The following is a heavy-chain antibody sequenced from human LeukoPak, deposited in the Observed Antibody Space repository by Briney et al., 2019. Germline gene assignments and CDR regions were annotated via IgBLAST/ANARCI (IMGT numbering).Heavy chain of an antibody. CDR1: GFTVSSNY. D-gene: IGHD2-15*01. J-gene: IGHJ4*02. Sequence: PGGSLRLSCAASGFTVSSNYMSWVRQAPGKGLEWVSVIYSGGSTYYADSVKGRFTISRDNSKNTLYLQMNSLRAEDTAVYYCAKDQYCSGGSCYYSDHFDYWGQGTLVTVSS. CDR3: AKDQYCSGGSCYYSDHFDY. CDR2: IYSGGST. V-gene: IGHV3-53*05.